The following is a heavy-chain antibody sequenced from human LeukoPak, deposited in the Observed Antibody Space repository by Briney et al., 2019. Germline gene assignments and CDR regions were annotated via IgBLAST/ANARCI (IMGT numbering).Heavy chain of an antibody. CDR3: ARVSGDYAVPNYYYYMDV. V-gene: IGHV1-18*01. Sequence: ASVKVSCKASGYTFTSYGISWVRQAPGQGLEWMGWISAHNGNTNYAQKLQGRVTMTTDTSTSTAYMELRSLRSDDTAVYYCARVSGDYAVPNYYYYMDVWGKGTTVTVSS. D-gene: IGHD4-17*01. CDR2: ISAHNGNT. CDR1: GYTFTSYG. J-gene: IGHJ6*03.